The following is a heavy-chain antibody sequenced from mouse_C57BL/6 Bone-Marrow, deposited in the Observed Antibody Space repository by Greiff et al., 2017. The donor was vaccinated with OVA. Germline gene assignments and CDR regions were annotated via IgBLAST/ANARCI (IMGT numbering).Heavy chain of an antibody. D-gene: IGHD1-1*01. CDR1: GYTFTSYW. Sequence: VQLQQPGAELVKPGASVKLSCKASGYTFTSYWMHWVKQRPGQGLEWIGMIHPNSGSTNYNAKFKSKATLTVAKSSSTAYMQLSSLTSEDSAVYYCARLPHYYGSSPFAYWGQGTLVTVSA. CDR2: IHPNSGST. V-gene: IGHV1-64*01. CDR3: ARLPHYYGSSPFAY. J-gene: IGHJ3*01.